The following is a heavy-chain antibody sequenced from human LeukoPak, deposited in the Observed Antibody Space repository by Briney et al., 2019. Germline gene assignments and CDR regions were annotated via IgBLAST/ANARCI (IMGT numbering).Heavy chain of an antibody. J-gene: IGHJ5*02. CDR3: ARDVWFGELYHWFDP. D-gene: IGHD3-10*01. CDR2: IYHSGST. Sequence: SETLSLTCTVSGYSIGSGYYWGWIRQPPGKGLEWIGSIYHSGSTYYNPSLKSRVTISVDTSKNQFSLKLSSVTAADTAVYYCARDVWFGELYHWFDPWGQGTLVTVSS. CDR1: GYSIGSGYY. V-gene: IGHV4-38-2*02.